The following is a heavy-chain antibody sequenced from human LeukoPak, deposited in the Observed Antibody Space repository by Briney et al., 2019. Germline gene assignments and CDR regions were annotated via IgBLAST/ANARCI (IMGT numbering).Heavy chain of an antibody. J-gene: IGHJ4*02. CDR3: AEVASGSYCRH. CDR2: ISGSDGST. D-gene: IGHD3-10*01. CDR1: GFTFSIYA. V-gene: IGHV3-23*01. Sequence: GGSLRLSCAASGFTFSIYAMSWVRQAPGKGLEWVSAISGSDGSTYYADSVKGHFTISRDNSKNTLYLQMNSLRAEDTAVYYCAEVASGSYCRHWGQGTLVTVSS.